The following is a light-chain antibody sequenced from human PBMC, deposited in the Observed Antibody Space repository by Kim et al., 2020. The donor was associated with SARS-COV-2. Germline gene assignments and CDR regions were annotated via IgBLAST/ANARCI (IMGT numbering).Light chain of an antibody. CDR1: QSVSSTY. CDR3: EQYGEAPRT. CDR2: AAS. V-gene: IGKV3-20*01. J-gene: IGKJ1*01. Sequence: EIVLTQSPGTLSLSPGERATLSCRASQSVSSTYLAWYQQKPGQAPRLLIYAASTRATGIPDRFSGSGSVTDFTLTISRLEPEDFAVYYCEQYGEAPRTFGQGTKVDIK.